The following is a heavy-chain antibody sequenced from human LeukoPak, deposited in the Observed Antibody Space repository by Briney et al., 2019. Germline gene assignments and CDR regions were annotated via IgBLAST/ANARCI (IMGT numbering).Heavy chain of an antibody. V-gene: IGHV4-59*01. CDR3: ARDRTNIYGYAFDS. CDR1: GDSISTYS. J-gene: IGHJ3*02. CDR2: VYYSGST. D-gene: IGHD5-18*01. Sequence: SETLSVTCTVSGDSISTYSWSWIRQPPGKGLEWIGYVYYSGSTNYNPSLKSRVTISVDTSKNQFSLKLRSVTAADTAVYYCARDRTNIYGYAFDSLGRGTMVTVSS.